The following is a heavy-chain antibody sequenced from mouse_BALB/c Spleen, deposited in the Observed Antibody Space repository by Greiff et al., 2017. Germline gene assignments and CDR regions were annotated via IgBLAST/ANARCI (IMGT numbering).Heavy chain of an antibody. CDR1: GYTFSSYW. J-gene: IGHJ3*01. CDR2: ILPGSGST. D-gene: IGHD1-1*01. Sequence: LQESGAELMKPGASVKISCKATGYTFSSYWIEWVKQRPGHGLEWIGEILPGSGSTNYNEKFKGKATFTADTSSNTAYMQLSSLTSEDSAVYYCARYDYYGTSEFAYWGQGTLVTVSA. CDR3: ARYDYYGTSEFAY. V-gene: IGHV1-9*01.